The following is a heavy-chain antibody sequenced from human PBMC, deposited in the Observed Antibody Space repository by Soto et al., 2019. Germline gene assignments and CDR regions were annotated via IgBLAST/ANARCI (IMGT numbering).Heavy chain of an antibody. Sequence: GGSLRLSCGASGFTFIRYAMTWVRQAPGKGPEWVSGISGSAGSTHYADSVKGRSIISRDNSRSTLSLQINNLRAEDTAVYYCARVSLGASTIADYSYYGMDVWGQGTTVTVSS. CDR3: ARVSLGASTIADYSYYGMDV. CDR1: GFTFIRYA. J-gene: IGHJ6*02. V-gene: IGHV3-23*01. D-gene: IGHD1-26*01. CDR2: ISGSAGST.